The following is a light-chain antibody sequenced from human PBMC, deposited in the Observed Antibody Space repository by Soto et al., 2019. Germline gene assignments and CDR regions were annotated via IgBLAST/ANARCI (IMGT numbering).Light chain of an antibody. J-gene: IGKJ2*01. CDR3: QYFSRSPPYT. Sequence: EIVLTQSPGTLSLSPGVRATLSCRASQSVSSYYLAWYQQKPGQAPRLLIYLAASRATGLPDRFGGSVSGTDFTLTITRLEPEDFAVYFCQYFSRSPPYTFPQETKLEIQ. CDR1: QSVSSYY. V-gene: IGKV3-20*01. CDR2: LAA.